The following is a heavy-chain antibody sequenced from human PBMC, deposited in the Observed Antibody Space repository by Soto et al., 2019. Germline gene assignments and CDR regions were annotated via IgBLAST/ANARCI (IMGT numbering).Heavy chain of an antibody. Sequence: QITLKESGPTLVKPTQTLTLTCTFSGFSLSTSGVGVGWIRQPPGKALEWRALIYWDDDKRYSPSLKSRLTLTKDPSKNQVVLTMTNMDPVDTATYYCAHRRLSQDSSGWYVWFDPWGQGTLVTVSS. CDR3: AHRRLSQDSSGWYVWFDP. CDR2: IYWDDDK. D-gene: IGHD6-19*01. V-gene: IGHV2-5*02. J-gene: IGHJ5*02. CDR1: GFSLSTSGVG.